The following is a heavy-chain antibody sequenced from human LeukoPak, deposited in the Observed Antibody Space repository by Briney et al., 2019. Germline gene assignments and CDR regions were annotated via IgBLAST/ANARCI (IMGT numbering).Heavy chain of an antibody. CDR1: GFTFDDYA. CDR3: AKGNRGGYCSSTSCYAWFDP. D-gene: IGHD2-2*01. J-gene: IGHJ5*02. CDR2: NSGDGGST. Sequence: GGSLRLSCAASGFTFDDYAMHWVRQAPGKGLEWVSLNSGDGGSTYYADSVKGRFTISRDNSKNSLYLQMNSLRTEDTALYYCAKGNRGGYCSSTSCYAWFDPWGQGTLVTVSS. V-gene: IGHV3-43*02.